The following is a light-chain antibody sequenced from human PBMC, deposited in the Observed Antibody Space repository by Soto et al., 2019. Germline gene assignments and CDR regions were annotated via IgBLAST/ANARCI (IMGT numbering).Light chain of an antibody. Sequence: SYELTRPPSVSVSPGQTASITCSGDKLGDKYACWYQQKPGQSPVLVIYQNNKRPSGIPERFSGSNSGNTATLTISGTQAMDEADYYCQAWASSTGVFGSGTMLTVL. CDR1: KLGDKY. V-gene: IGLV3-1*01. CDR2: QNN. CDR3: QAWASSTGV. J-gene: IGLJ1*01.